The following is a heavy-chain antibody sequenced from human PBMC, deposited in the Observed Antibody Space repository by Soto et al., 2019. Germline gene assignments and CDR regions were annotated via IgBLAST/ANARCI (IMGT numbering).Heavy chain of an antibody. Sequence: VKVSCKASGGTFSSYTISWVRQAPGQGLEWMGRIIPILGIANYAQKFQGRVTITADKSASTAYMELSSLRSEDTAVYYCARERYCSGGSCYSEAFEIWGQGTMVTVSS. CDR2: IIPILGIA. CDR3: ARERYCSGGSCYSEAFEI. V-gene: IGHV1-69*10. D-gene: IGHD2-15*01. CDR1: GGTFSSYT. J-gene: IGHJ3*02.